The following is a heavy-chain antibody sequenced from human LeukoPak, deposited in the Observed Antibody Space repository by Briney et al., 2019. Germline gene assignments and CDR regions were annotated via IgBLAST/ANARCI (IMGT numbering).Heavy chain of an antibody. CDR3: TLGYCSGSTCYSFNPFDY. Sequence: GGSLRLSCAASGFTFSNYEMNWVRQAPGKGLVWVSRMNSDGSSTSYADSVKGRFTISRDNAKNTLYLQMNSLRAEDTAVYYCTLGYCSGSTCYSFNPFDYWGQGTLVTVSS. J-gene: IGHJ4*02. D-gene: IGHD2-15*01. CDR2: MNSDGSST. V-gene: IGHV3-74*01. CDR1: GFTFSNYE.